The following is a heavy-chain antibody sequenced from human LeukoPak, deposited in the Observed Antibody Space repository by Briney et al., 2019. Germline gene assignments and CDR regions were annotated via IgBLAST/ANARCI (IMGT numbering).Heavy chain of an antibody. Sequence: GGSLRLSCAASGFTFSSYSMNWVRQAPGKGLEWVSSISTSSIYIYYADSVKGRFTISRGNAKNSLYLQMNSLRAEDTAVYYCAKGQRRHVDIVATIPFDYWGQGTLVTVSS. CDR3: AKGQRRHVDIVATIPFDY. CDR2: ISTSSIYI. CDR1: GFTFSSYS. D-gene: IGHD5-12*01. J-gene: IGHJ4*02. V-gene: IGHV3-21*01.